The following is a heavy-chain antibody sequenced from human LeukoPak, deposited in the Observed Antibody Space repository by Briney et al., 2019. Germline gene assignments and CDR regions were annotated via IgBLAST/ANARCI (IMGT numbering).Heavy chain of an antibody. CDR2: INQDGSEK. CDR3: ARERYDILTGYSTLDY. J-gene: IGHJ4*02. CDR1: GFTFDDYA. D-gene: IGHD3-9*01. V-gene: IGHV3-7*01. Sequence: PGRSLRLSCAASGFTFDDYAMHWVRQAPGKGLEWVAHINQDGSEKYYVDSVKGRFTISRDNAKNSLYLQMNSLRAEDTAVYYCARERYDILTGYSTLDYWGQGTLVTVSS.